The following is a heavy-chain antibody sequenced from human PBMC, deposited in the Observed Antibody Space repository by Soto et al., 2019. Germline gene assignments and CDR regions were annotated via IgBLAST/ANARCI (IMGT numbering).Heavy chain of an antibody. V-gene: IGHV1-46*01. D-gene: IGHD3-3*01. CDR3: ARDGSIFGVAAHFDY. Sequence: ASVKVSCKASGYTFTSYYMHWVRQAPGQGLEWMGIINPSGGSTSYAQKFQGRVTMTRDTSTSTVYMELSSLRSEDTAVYYCARDGSIFGVAAHFDYWGQGTLVTVSS. CDR1: GYTFTSYY. CDR2: INPSGGST. J-gene: IGHJ4*02.